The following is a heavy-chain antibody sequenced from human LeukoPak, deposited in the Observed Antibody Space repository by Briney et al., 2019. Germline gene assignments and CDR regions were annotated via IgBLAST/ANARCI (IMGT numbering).Heavy chain of an antibody. Sequence: PWGALRLSCAASGFTFSSYAMSWVRQAPGKGLEWVSAISGSGGSTYYADSVKGRFTISRDNSKNTLYLQMNSLRAEDTAVYYCARQPPYYYDSSGSLDYWGQGALVAVSS. CDR2: ISGSGGST. CDR1: GFTFSSYA. V-gene: IGHV3-23*01. D-gene: IGHD3-22*01. J-gene: IGHJ4*02. CDR3: ARQPPYYYDSSGSLDY.